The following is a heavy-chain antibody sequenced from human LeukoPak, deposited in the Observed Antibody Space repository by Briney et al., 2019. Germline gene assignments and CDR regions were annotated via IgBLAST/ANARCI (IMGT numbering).Heavy chain of an antibody. CDR2: IYAKGDT. J-gene: IGHJ3*02. V-gene: IGHV3-66*01. CDR1: GFTVTTNY. Sequence: GGSLRLSCAASGFTVTTNYMTWVRQAPGKGLEWVSTIYAKGDTKFADSVKGRFSTSRDTAKNTLYLQMNSLTAEDTVVYYCARDGVNGWDALNILGQGTLVTVSS. D-gene: IGHD1-1*01. CDR3: ARDGVNGWDALNI.